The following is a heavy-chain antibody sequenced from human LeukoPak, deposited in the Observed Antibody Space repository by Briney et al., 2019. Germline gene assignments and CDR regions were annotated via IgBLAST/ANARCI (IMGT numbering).Heavy chain of an antibody. CDR3: ARVGVDSSGWYYFDY. V-gene: IGHV1-8*01. D-gene: IGHD6-19*01. J-gene: IGHJ4*02. CDR1: GYTFTSYD. CDR2: MNPNSGNT. Sequence: ASVKVSCKASGYTFTSYDINWVRQATGQGLEWMGWMNPNSGNTGYAQKFQGRVTITRNTSISTAYMELSSLRSEDTAVYYCARVGVDSSGWYYFDYWGQGTLVTVSS.